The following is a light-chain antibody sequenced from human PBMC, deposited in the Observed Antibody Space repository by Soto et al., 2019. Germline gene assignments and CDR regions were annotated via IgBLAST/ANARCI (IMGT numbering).Light chain of an antibody. V-gene: IGKV3-11*01. J-gene: IGKJ4*01. CDR3: QQRSNWLT. CDR2: DAS. Sequence: EIVLTQSPATLSLSPGERATLSCRASQSVSSYLAWYQQKPGQAPRLLIYDASNSATGIPARFSGSGSGTDFILTIRSLEPEDFEVFSGQQRSNWLTFGGGTKVEIK. CDR1: QSVSSY.